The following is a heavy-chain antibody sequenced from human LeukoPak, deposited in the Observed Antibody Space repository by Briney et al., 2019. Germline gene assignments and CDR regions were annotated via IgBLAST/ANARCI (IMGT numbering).Heavy chain of an antibody. CDR2: IIPMFGSA. V-gene: IGHV1-69*05. Sequence: SAKVSCKASGLTLSTYAISWVRQAPGQGLEWMGGIIPMFGSAHYAQKFQDRVTITTDESTTIAYMELSSLRSEDTAVYYCASSPRIVGRLDYYYYMDVWGKGTTVTVSS. D-gene: IGHD6-6*01. CDR1: GLTLSTYA. J-gene: IGHJ6*03. CDR3: ASSPRIVGRLDYYYYMDV.